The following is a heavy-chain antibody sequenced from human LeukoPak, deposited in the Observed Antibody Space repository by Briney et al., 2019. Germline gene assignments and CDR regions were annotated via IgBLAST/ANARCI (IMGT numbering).Heavy chain of an antibody. CDR1: GFTFSSYA. J-gene: IGHJ4*02. CDR3: ARDAGYGGNSFDY. D-gene: IGHD4-23*01. Sequence: PGGSLRLSCAASGFTFSSYAMHWVRQAPGKGLEWVAVISYDGSNKYYADSVKGRFTISRDNSKNTLYLQMNSLRAEDTAVYYCARDAGYGGNSFDYWGQGTLVTVSS. CDR2: ISYDGSNK. V-gene: IGHV3-30-3*01.